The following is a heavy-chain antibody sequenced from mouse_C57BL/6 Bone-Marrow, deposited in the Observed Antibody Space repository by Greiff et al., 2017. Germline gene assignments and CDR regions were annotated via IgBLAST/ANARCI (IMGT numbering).Heavy chain of an antibody. J-gene: IGHJ4*01. CDR3: ATKIPYGVNAMDY. CDR2: IHPSDSDT. CDR1: GYTFTSYW. Sequence: QVQLQQPGAELVKPGASVKVSCKASGYTFTSYWMHWVKQRPGQGLEWIGRIHPSDSDTNYNQKFKGKATFTVDKASSTAYMQLSSLTSEDSAVYYCATKIPYGVNAMDYWGHGTSVTVSS. V-gene: IGHV1-74*01. D-gene: IGHD1-1*02.